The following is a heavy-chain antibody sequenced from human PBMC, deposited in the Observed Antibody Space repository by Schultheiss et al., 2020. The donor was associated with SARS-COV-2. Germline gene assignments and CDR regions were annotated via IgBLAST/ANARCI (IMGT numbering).Heavy chain of an antibody. V-gene: IGHV1-18*01. Sequence: ASVKVSCKASGYTFTSYGISWVRQAPGQGLEWMGWISAYNGNTNYAQKLQGRVTMTRDTSISTAYMELSRLRSDDTAVYYCARTAQYSGSLSTTLYFDYWGQGTLVTVSS. CDR1: GYTFTSYG. CDR2: ISAYNGNT. J-gene: IGHJ4*02. D-gene: IGHD1-26*01. CDR3: ARTAQYSGSLSTTLYFDY.